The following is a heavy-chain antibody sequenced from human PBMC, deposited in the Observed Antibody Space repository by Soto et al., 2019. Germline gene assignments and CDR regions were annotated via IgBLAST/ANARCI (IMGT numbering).Heavy chain of an antibody. CDR1: GYTFSNYG. Sequence: QVQLVQSAAEVKKPGASVKVSCKASGYTFSNYGISWVRQAPGQGLEWTAWISGYNGDTKNAQSLQGRVTVTTDTSTSTSYMELRSLRSDDTAIYYCARSLGSGTEFDYWGQGTLVTVSS. CDR3: ARSLGSGTEFDY. J-gene: IGHJ4*02. CDR2: ISGYNGDT. D-gene: IGHD3-10*01. V-gene: IGHV1-18*01.